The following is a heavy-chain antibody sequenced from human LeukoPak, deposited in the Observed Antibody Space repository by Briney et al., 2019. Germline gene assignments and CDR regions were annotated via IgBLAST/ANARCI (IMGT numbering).Heavy chain of an antibody. V-gene: IGHV1-2*02. D-gene: IGHD4-17*01. CDR3: ARGGYGDDSLRYYYYYMDV. J-gene: IGHJ6*03. CDR2: INPNSGVT. Sequence: GASVKVSCKASGYTFTSYGISWVRQAPGQGLEWMGWINPNSGVTNYAQKLQGRVTITRDTSIDTAYMQLSRLRSDDTAVYYCARGGYGDDSLRYYYYYMDVWGKGTTVTVSS. CDR1: GYTFTSYG.